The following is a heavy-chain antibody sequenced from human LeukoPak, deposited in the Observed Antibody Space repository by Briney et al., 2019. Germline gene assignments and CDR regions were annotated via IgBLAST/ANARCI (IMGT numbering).Heavy chain of an antibody. J-gene: IGHJ6*02. Sequence: SETLSFTCAVYGGSFSGYYWSWIRQPPGKGLEWNGEINHSGSTNYNPSLKSRVTISVDTSKNQFSLKLSSVTAADTAVYYCARGAYGSGSYRKKDYYYYGMDVWGQGTTVTVSS. CDR1: GGSFSGYY. CDR2: INHSGST. CDR3: ARGAYGSGSYRKKDYYYYGMDV. D-gene: IGHD3-10*01. V-gene: IGHV4-34*01.